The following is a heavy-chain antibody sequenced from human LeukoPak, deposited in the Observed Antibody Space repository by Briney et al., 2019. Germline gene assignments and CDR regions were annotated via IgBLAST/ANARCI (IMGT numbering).Heavy chain of an antibody. CDR3: AKDPEAWWLFDS. D-gene: IGHD2-15*01. J-gene: IGHJ4*02. CDR1: GFKFSSCG. CDR2: IWYDGSKK. Sequence: GGSLRLSCAASGFKFSSCGMHWVRQAPGKGLEWVALIWYDGSKKYYVDSVKGRFTISRDNSKSTLYLQMNSLRAEDTALYYCAKDPEAWWLFDSWGRGSLVTVSS. V-gene: IGHV3-33*03.